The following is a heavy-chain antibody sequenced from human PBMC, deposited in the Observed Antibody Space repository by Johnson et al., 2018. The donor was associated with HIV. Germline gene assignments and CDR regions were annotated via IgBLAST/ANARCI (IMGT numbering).Heavy chain of an antibody. CDR3: ARGQQLVLGAFDI. V-gene: IGHV3-33*01. Sequence: VQLVESGGGVVQPGRSLRLSCAASGFTFSSYGMHWVRQAPGKGLEWVAVIWYDGSNKYYADSVKGRFTISRDNSKNTLYLQMNSLRAEDTAVYYCARGQQLVLGAFDIWGQGTMVTVSS. J-gene: IGHJ3*02. CDR1: GFTFSSYG. D-gene: IGHD6-13*01. CDR2: IWYDGSNK.